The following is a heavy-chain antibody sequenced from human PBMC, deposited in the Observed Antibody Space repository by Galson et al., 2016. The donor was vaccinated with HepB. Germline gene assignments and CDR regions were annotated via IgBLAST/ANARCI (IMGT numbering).Heavy chain of an antibody. CDR3: IHSSYLPHAFDI. Sequence: PALVKPTQTLTLTCTFSGFSLSTTGVDVGWIRQPPGKTLEWLALISGHDDKRYTPSLKSKLTISKDTSRQPVLLTMTNVDPVDKTTYYCIHSSYLPHAFDIWGQRTSVILSS. D-gene: IGHD3-10*01. CDR2: ISGHDDK. CDR1: GFSLSTTGVD. V-gene: IGHV2-5*01. J-gene: IGHJ3*02.